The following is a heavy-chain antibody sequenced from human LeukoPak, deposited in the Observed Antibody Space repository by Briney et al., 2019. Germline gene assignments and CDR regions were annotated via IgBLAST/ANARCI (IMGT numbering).Heavy chain of an antibody. J-gene: IGHJ4*02. V-gene: IGHV3-23*01. Sequence: GGSLRLSCAASGFTFSSYAMSWVRQAPGKGLEWVSAINGSGGSTYYADSVKGRFTISRDNSKNTLYLQMNSLRAEDTAVYYCAKVRGGVPAAQYVDYWGQGTLVTVSS. CDR1: GFTFSSYA. CDR3: AKVRGGVPAAQYVDY. CDR2: INGSGGST. D-gene: IGHD2-2*01.